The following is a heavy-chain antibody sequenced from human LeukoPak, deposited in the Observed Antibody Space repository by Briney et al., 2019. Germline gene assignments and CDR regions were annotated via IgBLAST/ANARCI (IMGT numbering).Heavy chain of an antibody. CDR2: ISSSGSAI. J-gene: IGHJ5*02. Sequence: GGSLRLSCAASGFTFSDYYMSWIRQAPGKGLEWVSYISSSGSAIYYADSVKGRFTISRDNAKNSLYLQMNSLRAEDTAVYYCARDIQSGNWFDPWGQGTLVTVSS. V-gene: IGHV3-11*04. CDR3: ARDIQSGNWFDP. CDR1: GFTFSDYY. D-gene: IGHD6-25*01.